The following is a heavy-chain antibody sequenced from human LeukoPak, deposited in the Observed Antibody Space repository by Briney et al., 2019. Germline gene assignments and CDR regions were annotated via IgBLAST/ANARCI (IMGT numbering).Heavy chain of an antibody. CDR2: INLNSDDT. J-gene: IGHJ6*02. CDR1: GYTFTGYY. D-gene: IGHD3-3*01. CDR3: ARGFLVPGLSYYYYYYGMDV. V-gene: IGHV1-2*06. Sequence: ASVTVSCKSSGYTFTGYYMHWVRQAPGQGLEWMGRINLNSDDTNFAQKFQGRVTMTRDTSISTAYMGLSSLRSEDTAVYYCARGFLVPGLSYYYYYYGMDVWGQGTTVTVSS.